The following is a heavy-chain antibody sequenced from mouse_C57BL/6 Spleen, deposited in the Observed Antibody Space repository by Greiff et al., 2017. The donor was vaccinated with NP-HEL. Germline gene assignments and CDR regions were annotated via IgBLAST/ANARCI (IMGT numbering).Heavy chain of an antibody. Sequence: EVQGVESGEGLVKPGGSLKLSCAASGFTFSSYAMSWVRQTPEKRLEWVAYISSGGDYIYYADTVKGRFTISRDNARNTLYLQMSSLKSEDTAMYYCTRPHYYGSSYYAMDYWGQGTSVTVSS. D-gene: IGHD1-1*01. CDR3: TRPHYYGSSYYAMDY. V-gene: IGHV5-9-1*02. CDR1: GFTFSSYA. J-gene: IGHJ4*01. CDR2: ISSGGDYI.